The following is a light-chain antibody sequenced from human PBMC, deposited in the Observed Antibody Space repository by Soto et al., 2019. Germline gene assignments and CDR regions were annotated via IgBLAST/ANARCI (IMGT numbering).Light chain of an antibody. CDR1: ESVTTW. J-gene: IGKJ1*01. V-gene: IGKV1-5*03. Sequence: DVNLTQSPSTLSASVGDRVSITCRASESVTTWLAWYQQRPGKAPRLLIYRASTLQSGVPPRFSGSGSGTEFTLTISSLQPDDSATYYCQQYYSSSTFGKGTKVDIK. CDR2: RAS. CDR3: QQYYSSST.